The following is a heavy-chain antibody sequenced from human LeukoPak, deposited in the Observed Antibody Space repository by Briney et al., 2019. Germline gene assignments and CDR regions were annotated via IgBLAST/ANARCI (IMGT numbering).Heavy chain of an antibody. D-gene: IGHD2-15*01. J-gene: IGHJ4*02. Sequence: SETLSLTCTVSGGSINNYYWSWIRQPPGKGLEWIGHTYYTGNTNYNPSFKSRVTISVDTTKDQVFLKLTSVTAADTAVYFCVRHRRAGGSCDYWGQGTLVTVSS. CDR2: TYYTGNT. V-gene: IGHV4-59*08. CDR3: VRHRRAGGSCDY. CDR1: GGSINNYY.